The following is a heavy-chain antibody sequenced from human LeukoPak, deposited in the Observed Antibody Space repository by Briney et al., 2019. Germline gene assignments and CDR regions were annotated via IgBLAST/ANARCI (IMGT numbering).Heavy chain of an antibody. CDR3: AHRRGVVTHFDY. D-gene: IGHD2-15*01. V-gene: IGHV2-5*01. CDR1: GFSLRTRGVG. Sequence: KVSGPTLVNPTQTLTLTCTFSGFSLRTRGVGVGWIRQPPGKALEWLALIYWNDDKRYSPSLKSRLTITKDTSKNQVVLTMTNMDPVDTATYYCAHRRGVVTHFDYWGQGTLVTVSS. CDR2: IYWNDDK. J-gene: IGHJ4*02.